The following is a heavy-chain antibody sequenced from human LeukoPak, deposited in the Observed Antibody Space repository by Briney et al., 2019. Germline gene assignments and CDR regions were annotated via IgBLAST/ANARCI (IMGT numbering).Heavy chain of an antibody. CDR3: ARGTYDGGNWYFAL. V-gene: IGHV3-21*01. CDR1: GFTFSSYY. J-gene: IGHJ2*01. Sequence: GGSLRLSCAASGFTFSSYYMSWVRQAPGKGLEWVSSISGTSSYIYFADSLKGRFTISRDNAKNSLYLQMNSLRAEDTAVYYCARGTYDGGNWYFALWGRGTLVTVSS. D-gene: IGHD3-16*01. CDR2: ISGTSSYI.